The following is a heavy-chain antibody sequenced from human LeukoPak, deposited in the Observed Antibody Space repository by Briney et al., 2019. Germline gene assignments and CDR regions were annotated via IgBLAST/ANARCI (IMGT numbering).Heavy chain of an antibody. J-gene: IGHJ4*02. D-gene: IGHD3-16*02. V-gene: IGHV3-23*01. Sequence: GGSLRLSCAASGFSFSTYAMSWVRQAPGKGLEWVSGVNGNGGSTSYADSVKGRLTIFRDNSKNTVYLQMNSLRAEDTAVYYCAKSLYGGCDYWGQGTVVTVSS. CDR3: AKSLYGGCDY. CDR2: VNGNGGST. CDR1: GFSFSTYA.